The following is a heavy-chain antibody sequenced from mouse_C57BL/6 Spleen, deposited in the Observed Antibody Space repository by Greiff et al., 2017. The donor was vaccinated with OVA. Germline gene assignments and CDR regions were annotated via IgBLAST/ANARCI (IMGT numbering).Heavy chain of an antibody. J-gene: IGHJ2*01. V-gene: IGHV1-82*01. D-gene: IGHD4-1*01. Sequence: QVQLKESGPELVKPGASVKISCKASGYAFSSSWMNWVKQRPGKGLEWIGRIYPGDGDTNYNGKFKGKATLTADKSSSTAYMQLSSLTSEDSAVYFCALGRDFDYWGQGTTLTVSS. CDR2: IYPGDGDT. CDR1: GYAFSSSW. CDR3: ALGRDFDY.